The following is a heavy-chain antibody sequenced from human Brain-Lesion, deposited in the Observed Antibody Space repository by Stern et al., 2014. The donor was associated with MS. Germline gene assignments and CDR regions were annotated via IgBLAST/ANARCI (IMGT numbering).Heavy chain of an antibody. CDR1: GGSISSGGYY. CDR2: IFNSGST. V-gene: IGHV4-61*02. D-gene: IGHD2-2*01. Sequence: QLQLQESGPGLVKPSQTLSLSCTVSGGSISSGGYYWSWIRQPAGKGLEWIGRIFNSGSTRYNPSLKSRVTISTDTSKTQFPRRLNSRTAADTAVYYCARGRVVPGFQYYATDVWGQGTTVIVSS. J-gene: IGHJ6*02. CDR3: ARGRVVPGFQYYATDV.